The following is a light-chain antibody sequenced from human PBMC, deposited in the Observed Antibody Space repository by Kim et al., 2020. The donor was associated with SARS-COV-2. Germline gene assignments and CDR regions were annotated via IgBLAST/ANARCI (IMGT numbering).Light chain of an antibody. CDR2: RKN. J-gene: IGLJ3*02. V-gene: IGLV10-54*02. CDR3: SALGSSLSGFWV. Sequence: QTATVTCTGNSHSVGNQGAAWLQQHQGHPPKLLSYRKNSRPSGISERFSASRSGNTASLTITGLQPEDVADYYCSALGSSLSGFWVFGGGTQLTVL. CDR1: SHSVGNQG.